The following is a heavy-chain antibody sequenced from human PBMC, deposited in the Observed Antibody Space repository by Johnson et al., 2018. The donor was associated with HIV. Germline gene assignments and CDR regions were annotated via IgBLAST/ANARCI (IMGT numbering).Heavy chain of an antibody. J-gene: IGHJ3*02. D-gene: IGHD4-23*01. Sequence: QVQLVESGGGVVQPGRSLRLSCAASGFTFSSYALHWVRQAPGKGLDWVAIISYDGSNEYYTDSVKGRFTISRDNSKNTLYLQINSLRTEDTAMYYCARERGYFGNPAFDIWGQGTMVTVSS. V-gene: IGHV3-30-3*01. CDR2: ISYDGSNE. CDR3: ARERGYFGNPAFDI. CDR1: GFTFSSYA.